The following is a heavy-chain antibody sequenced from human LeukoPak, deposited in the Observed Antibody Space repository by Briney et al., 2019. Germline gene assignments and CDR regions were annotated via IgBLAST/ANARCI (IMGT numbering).Heavy chain of an antibody. CDR2: IYTSGST. D-gene: IGHD3-10*01. V-gene: IGHV4-61*02. Sequence: SETLSLTCTVSGGSISSGSYYWSWIRQPAGKGLEWIGRIYTSGSTNYNPSLKSRVTISVDTSKNQFSLKLSSVTAADTAVYYCARDPGILWFGELPYYYYYMDVWGKGTTVTISS. CDR3: ARDPGILWFGELPYYYYYMDV. J-gene: IGHJ6*03. CDR1: GGSISSGSYY.